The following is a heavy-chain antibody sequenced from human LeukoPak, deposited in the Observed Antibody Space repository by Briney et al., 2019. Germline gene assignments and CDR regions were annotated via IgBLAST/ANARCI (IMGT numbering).Heavy chain of an antibody. V-gene: IGHV3-15*01. CDR1: GFTFSNAW. Sequence: GGSLRLSCAASGFTFSNAWMSWVRQAPGKGLEWVGRIKSKTDGGTTDYAAPVKGRFTISRDDSKNTLYLQMNSLKTEDTAVYYCTTDPPGKYYGSGRDRGYWGQGTLATVSS. CDR3: TTDPPGKYYGSGRDRGY. D-gene: IGHD3-10*01. CDR2: IKSKTDGGTT. J-gene: IGHJ4*02.